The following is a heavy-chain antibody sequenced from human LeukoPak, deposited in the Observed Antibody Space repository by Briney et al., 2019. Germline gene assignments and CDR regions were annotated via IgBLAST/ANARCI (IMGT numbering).Heavy chain of an antibody. CDR2: IYPGDSDT. V-gene: IGHV5-51*01. CDR3: ARLELGAMGTPFDY. Sequence: GESLKISCKGSGYTFTNYWIGWVRQMPGKGLEWMGIIYPGDSDTRYSSSFQGQVTLSADKSISTAYLQWSSLKASDTAMYYCARLELGAMGTPFDYWGQGTLVTVSS. J-gene: IGHJ4*02. CDR1: GYTFTNYW. D-gene: IGHD5-18*01.